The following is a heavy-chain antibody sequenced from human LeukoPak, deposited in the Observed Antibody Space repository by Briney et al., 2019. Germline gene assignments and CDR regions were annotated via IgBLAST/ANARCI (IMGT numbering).Heavy chain of an antibody. V-gene: IGHV3-23*01. J-gene: IGHJ4*02. CDR1: GFTFSSYV. CDR2: ISDSGGNT. CDR3: AKSPQRFLEWLIFDY. Sequence: PGGSLRLSCAASGFTFSSYVMSWVRKAPGKGLEWVSSISDSGGNTEYADSVKGRFTISRDNSKDTLYLQMNNLRAEDTAEYYCAKSPQRFLEWLIFDYWGQGTLVTVSS. D-gene: IGHD3-3*01.